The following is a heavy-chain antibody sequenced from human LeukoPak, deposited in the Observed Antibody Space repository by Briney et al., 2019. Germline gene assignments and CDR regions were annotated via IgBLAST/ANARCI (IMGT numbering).Heavy chain of an antibody. CDR1: GFTVSGSY. V-gene: IGHV3-66*02. CDR2: ISGSGSNT. CDR3: ARGVSTTNFDY. Sequence: VGSLRLSCAVSGFTVSGSYMSWVCEAPGEGLEWVSIISGSGSNTYYADSVKGRFTISRDTSKNTLYLQMNTLRVEDTAVYYCARGVSTTNFDYWGQGTLVTVSS. J-gene: IGHJ4*02. D-gene: IGHD5/OR15-5a*01.